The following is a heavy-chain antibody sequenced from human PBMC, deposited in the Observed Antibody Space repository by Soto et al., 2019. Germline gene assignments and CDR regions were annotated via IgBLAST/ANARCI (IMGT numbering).Heavy chain of an antibody. J-gene: IGHJ5*02. V-gene: IGHV4-30-4*01. Sequence: SETLSLTCTVSGASIRSTDYYWSWIRQAPGKGLEWIGYVYYTGSTYYNPSLKSRVTISVDTSKNQFSLKLSSVTAADTAVYYCAREFKSITIFGMVIPHNWFDPWGQGTLVTVSS. CDR2: VYYTGST. D-gene: IGHD3-3*01. CDR3: AREFKSITIFGMVIPHNWFDP. CDR1: GASIRSTDYY.